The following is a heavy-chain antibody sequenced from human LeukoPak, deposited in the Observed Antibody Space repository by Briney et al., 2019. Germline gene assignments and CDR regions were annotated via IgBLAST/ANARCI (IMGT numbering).Heavy chain of an antibody. D-gene: IGHD2-2*01. Sequence: GGSLRLSCAASGLTFRSYSMNWVRQAPGKGLEWASSISSSSSYIYYADSVKGRFTISRDNAKSSLYLQMNSLRAEDTAVYYCARGAWYCSSTSCYFDYWGQGTLVTVSS. CDR1: GLTFRSYS. J-gene: IGHJ4*02. V-gene: IGHV3-21*01. CDR3: ARGAWYCSSTSCYFDY. CDR2: ISSSSSYI.